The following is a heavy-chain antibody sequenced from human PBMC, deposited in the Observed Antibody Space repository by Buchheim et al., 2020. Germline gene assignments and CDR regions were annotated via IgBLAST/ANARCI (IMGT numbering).Heavy chain of an antibody. CDR1: GGSISSRDYF. CDR2: IYNSGTI. Sequence: QVQLQESGPGQVKPSQTLSLSCTVSGGSISSRDYFWSWIRQHPGKGLEWIGYIYNSGTIYSNPSLKSRVTISVDTSKNQFFLKLTSVNAPDTAMYYCARDQNYGGDSLGSESWGPGTL. V-gene: IGHV4-31*03. CDR3: ARDQNYGGDSLGSES. J-gene: IGHJ4*02. D-gene: IGHD4-23*01.